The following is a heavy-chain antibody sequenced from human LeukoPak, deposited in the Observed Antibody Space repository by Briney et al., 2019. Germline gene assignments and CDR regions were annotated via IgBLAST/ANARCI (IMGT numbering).Heavy chain of an antibody. J-gene: IGHJ3*02. V-gene: IGHV3-23*01. CDR1: GFTFSSYG. CDR2: ISGSGGST. D-gene: IGHD3-10*01. Sequence: GGSLRLSCAASGFTFSSYGMSWVRQAPGKGLEWVSAISGSGGSTYYADSVKGRFTISRDNSKNTLYLQMNSLKTEDTAVYYCTRFLNYYGLPGAFDIWGQGTMVTVSS. CDR3: TRFLNYYGLPGAFDI.